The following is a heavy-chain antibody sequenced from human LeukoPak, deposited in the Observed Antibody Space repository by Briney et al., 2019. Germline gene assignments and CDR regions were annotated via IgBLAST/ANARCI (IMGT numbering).Heavy chain of an antibody. Sequence: PSETLSLTCTVSGGSINSHSYYWGWIRQPPGKGLEWIGSVYYDGTSYPNPSLKTRVGVFVDTSRDQFSLDLDFVTAADTALYYCVRHISTNTGYFDSCGQGTLVSVSS. CDR3: VRHISTNTGYFDS. CDR2: VYYDGTS. D-gene: IGHD5-24*01. V-gene: IGHV4-39*01. J-gene: IGHJ4*02. CDR1: GGSINSHSYY.